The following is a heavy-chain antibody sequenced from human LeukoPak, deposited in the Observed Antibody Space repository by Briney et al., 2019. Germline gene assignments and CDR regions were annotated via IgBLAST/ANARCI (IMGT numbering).Heavy chain of an antibody. Sequence: GGCLRLSCIASGFVFSRDNMNWVRQAPGKGLEWVAHISETIYYADSVQGRFTISRDNAKNSLYLQMSNLRVDDTAMYYCVREVGRPKTFYFDSWGRGTPVTVSS. J-gene: IGHJ4*02. V-gene: IGHV3-48*04. CDR2: ISETI. CDR3: VREVGRPKTFYFDS. D-gene: IGHD3-16*01. CDR1: GFVFSRDN.